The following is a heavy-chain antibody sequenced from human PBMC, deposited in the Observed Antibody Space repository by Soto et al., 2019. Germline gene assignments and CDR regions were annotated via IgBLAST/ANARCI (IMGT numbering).Heavy chain of an antibody. J-gene: IGHJ4*02. CDR1: GFTFSSYA. Sequence: QVQLVESGGGVVQPGRSLRLSCAASGFTFSSYAMHWVRQAPGKGLEWVAVISYDGSNKYYADSVKGRFTISRDNSKNTLYLQMNGLRAEDTAVYYCARGNSSGWYLDYWGQGTLVTVSS. CDR2: ISYDGSNK. CDR3: ARGNSSGWYLDY. D-gene: IGHD6-19*01. V-gene: IGHV3-30-3*01.